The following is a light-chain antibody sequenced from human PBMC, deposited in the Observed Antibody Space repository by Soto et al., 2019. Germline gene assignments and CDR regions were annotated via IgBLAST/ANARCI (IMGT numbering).Light chain of an antibody. CDR3: QQCGGSPLFS. CDR1: QSVTSSC. CDR2: TTS. Sequence: EIVLTQSPATLSLSPGERATLSCTAIQSVTSSCLAWYQRKPGQAPRLLIHTTSTRATDIPDRFSGSGSGTDFTLTISRLQPEDFAVYYCQQCGGSPLFSFGPGTRVDI. V-gene: IGKV3-20*01. J-gene: IGKJ3*01.